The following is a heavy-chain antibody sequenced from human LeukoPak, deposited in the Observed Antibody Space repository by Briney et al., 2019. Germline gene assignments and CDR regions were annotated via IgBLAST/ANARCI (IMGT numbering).Heavy chain of an antibody. J-gene: IGHJ4*02. CDR1: GGTFSSYA. D-gene: IGHD3-22*01. CDR3: ARETQTYYYDSSGYTHPDY. Sequence: SVKVSCKASGGTFSSYAISWVRQAPGQGLEWMGRIIPILGIANYAQKFQGRVTITADKSTSTPYMELSSLRSEDTAVYYCARETQTYYYDSSGYTHPDYWGQGTLVTVSS. CDR2: IIPILGIA. V-gene: IGHV1-69*04.